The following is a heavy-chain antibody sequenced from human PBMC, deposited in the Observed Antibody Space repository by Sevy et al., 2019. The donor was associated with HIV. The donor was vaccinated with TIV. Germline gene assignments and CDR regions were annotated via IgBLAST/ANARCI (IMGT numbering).Heavy chain of an antibody. CDR1: GFTFSSYG. V-gene: IGHV3-33*01. CDR3: ARDLEFYDYGDYGPAFMPDY. D-gene: IGHD4-17*01. Sequence: GESLKISCAASGFTFSSYGMHWVRQGPGKGLEWVAVIWFDGSNTYYADSVKGRFTISRDIAKNTLHLQMNSLRVEDTAVYYCARDLEFYDYGDYGPAFMPDYWGQGTLVTVSS. CDR2: IWFDGSNT. J-gene: IGHJ4*02.